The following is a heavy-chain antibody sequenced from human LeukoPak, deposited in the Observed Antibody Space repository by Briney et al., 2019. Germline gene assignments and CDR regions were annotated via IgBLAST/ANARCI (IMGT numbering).Heavy chain of an antibody. D-gene: IGHD6-13*01. CDR1: GGSISSSSHY. CDR2: ISNSGST. Sequence: SETLSLTCTVSGGSISSSSHYWGWIRQPPGKGLEWIGSISNSGSTYYNPSLKSRVTISVDTSNNQFSLKLSSVTAADTAVYYCAWGRGSSSWFDYWGQGTLVTVSS. J-gene: IGHJ4*02. CDR3: AWGRGSSSWFDY. V-gene: IGHV4-39*07.